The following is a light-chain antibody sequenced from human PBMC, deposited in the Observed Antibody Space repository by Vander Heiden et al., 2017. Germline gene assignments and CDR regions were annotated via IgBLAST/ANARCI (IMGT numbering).Light chain of an antibody. CDR3: QQYDNLPYA. Sequence: DIPMTESPFSLSASVGDRVTITCQASQDISNFVNWYQQKPGKAPNLLIYDASTLETGVPSRLSGSGSGTDFTFTISSLQPEDIATYYCQQYDNLPYAFGQGTKLEIK. V-gene: IGKV1-33*01. J-gene: IGKJ2*01. CDR2: DAS. CDR1: QDISNF.